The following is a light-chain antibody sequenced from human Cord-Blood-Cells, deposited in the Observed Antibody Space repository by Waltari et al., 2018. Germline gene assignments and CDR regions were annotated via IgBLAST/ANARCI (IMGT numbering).Light chain of an antibody. J-gene: IGKJ2*01. V-gene: IGKV4-1*01. CDR2: WAS. CDR1: QSVLYSSNNKNY. Sequence: DIVMTQSPDSLAVSLGERATINCKSSQSVLYSSNNKNYLAWYQQKPGQPPKLLIYWASTLESGVPDRFSGSGSGTDFTLTISSRQAEDVAVYYCQQYYSTPYTFGQGTKLEIK. CDR3: QQYYSTPYT.